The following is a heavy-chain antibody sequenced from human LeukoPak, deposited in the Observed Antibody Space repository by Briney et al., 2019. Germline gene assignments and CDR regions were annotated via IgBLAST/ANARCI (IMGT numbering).Heavy chain of an antibody. V-gene: IGHV3-72*01. CDR3: ASNVDSGVDV. CDR1: GFTFSSYG. J-gene: IGHJ3*01. D-gene: IGHD5-12*01. Sequence: GGSLRLSCAASGFTFSSYGMNWVRQAPGTGLEWVGRIRNKANSYTTEYVASVKGRFTISRDDSKNSLSLQMNGLKTEDTAMYYCASNVDSGVDVWGQGKMVTVSS. CDR2: IRNKANSYTT.